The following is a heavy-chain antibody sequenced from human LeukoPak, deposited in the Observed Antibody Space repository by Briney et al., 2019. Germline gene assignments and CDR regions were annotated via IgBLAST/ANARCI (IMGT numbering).Heavy chain of an antibody. D-gene: IGHD6-19*01. V-gene: IGHV3-30*18. CDR3: AKDLGGGSGCYDL. CDR2: ISYDGSNK. Sequence: LSLTCTVSGGSFNSYYWSWIRQPPGKGLEWVAIISYDGSNKYYADSVQGRFTISRDNSKNTLYLQMNSLRAEDTAVYYCAKDLGGGSGCYDLWGRGTLVTVSS. CDR1: GGSFNSYY. J-gene: IGHJ2*01.